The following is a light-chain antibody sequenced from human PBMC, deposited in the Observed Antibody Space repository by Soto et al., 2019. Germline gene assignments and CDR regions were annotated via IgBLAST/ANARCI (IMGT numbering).Light chain of an antibody. CDR1: QDISNY. CDR3: QQYDNLPLT. J-gene: IGKJ4*01. V-gene: IGKV1-33*01. Sequence: DLQMTQSPSSLSASVGDRVTITCQASQDISNYLNWYQQKPGKAPKLLIYDASNLETGVPSRFSGGGSGTDFTFTISSLQAEDIATYYCQQYDNLPLTFGGGTKVEIK. CDR2: DAS.